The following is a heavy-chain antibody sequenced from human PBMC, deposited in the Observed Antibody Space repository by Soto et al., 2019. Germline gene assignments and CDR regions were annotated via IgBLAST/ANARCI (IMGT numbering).Heavy chain of an antibody. D-gene: IGHD3-3*01. CDR2: LYPGDSDT. CDR3: ARHFWDDNNRNLDY. V-gene: IGHV5-51*01. Sequence: GESLKISCQVSGYKFTSSWIGWVRQTPGKGLEWTGILYPGDSDTRYSPSFQGHVTISADKSVTTAYLQWSSLKASDTAMYYCARHFWDDNNRNLDYWGQGTLVTVSS. CDR1: GYKFTSSW. J-gene: IGHJ4*02.